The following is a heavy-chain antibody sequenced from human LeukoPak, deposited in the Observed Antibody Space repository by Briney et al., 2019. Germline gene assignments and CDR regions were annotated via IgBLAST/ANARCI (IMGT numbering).Heavy chain of an antibody. D-gene: IGHD1-14*01. CDR1: GGTFSSYA. CDR2: IIPIFGTA. Sequence: SVNVSYKASGGTFSSYAISWVRQAPGQGLEWMGGIIPIFGTANYAQKFQGRVTITADESTSTAYMELSSLRSEDTTVYYCATGPAQRFDPWGQGTLVTVSS. V-gene: IGHV1-69*13. J-gene: IGHJ5*02. CDR3: ATGPAQRFDP.